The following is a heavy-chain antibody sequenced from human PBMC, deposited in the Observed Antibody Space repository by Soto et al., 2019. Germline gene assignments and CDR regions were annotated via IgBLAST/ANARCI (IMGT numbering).Heavy chain of an antibody. CDR1: GGTFSSYA. V-gene: IGHV1-69*01. Sequence: QVQLVQSGAEVKKPGSSVKVSCKASGGTFSSYAISWVRQAPGQGLEWMGGIIPIFGTANYAQKFQGRGTIAADESTSTAYMELSSLRSEDTAVYYCARESGATYPRIMSGVDVWGQGTTVTVSS. J-gene: IGHJ6*02. D-gene: IGHD3-16*01. CDR2: IIPIFGTA. CDR3: ARESGATYPRIMSGVDV.